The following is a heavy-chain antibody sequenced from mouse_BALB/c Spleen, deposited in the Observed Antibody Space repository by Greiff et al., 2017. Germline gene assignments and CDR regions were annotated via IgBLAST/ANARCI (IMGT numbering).Heavy chain of an antibody. CDR2: ISDGGSYT. D-gene: IGHD2-1*01. J-gene: IGHJ3*01. CDR1: GFTFSDYY. V-gene: IGHV5-4*02. CDR3: ARDGNLFAY. Sequence: EVQRVESGGGLVKPGGSLKLSCAASGFTFSDYYMYWVRQTPEKRLEWVATISDGGSYTYYPDSVKGRFTISRDNAKNNLYLQMSSLKSEDTAMYYCARDGNLFAYWGQGTLVTVSA.